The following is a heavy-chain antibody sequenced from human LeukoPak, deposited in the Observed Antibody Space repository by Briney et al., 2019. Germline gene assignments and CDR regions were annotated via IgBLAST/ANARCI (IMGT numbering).Heavy chain of an antibody. Sequence: SETLSLTCTVSGGSIGSYYWSWIRQLPGKGLEWIGYIYYSGSTNYNPSLKSRVTISLDTSKNQFSMNLISVTAADTAVYYCAREGVAAAGKLDYWGQGTLVTVSS. CDR2: IYYSGST. CDR1: GGSIGSYY. J-gene: IGHJ4*02. V-gene: IGHV4-59*01. D-gene: IGHD6-13*01. CDR3: AREGVAAAGKLDY.